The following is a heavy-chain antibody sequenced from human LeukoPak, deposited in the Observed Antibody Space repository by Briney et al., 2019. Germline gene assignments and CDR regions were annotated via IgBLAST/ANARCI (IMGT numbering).Heavy chain of an antibody. CDR3: VRGERLGPDI. CDR2: IYYSGST. CDR1: GGSISSGGYY. J-gene: IGHJ3*02. V-gene: IGHV4-31*03. Sequence: PSQTRSLTCTVSGGSISSGGYYWSWIRQHPGKGLEWIGYIYYSGSTHYNPSLKSRVTISVDTSKNQFSLNLSSVTAADTAVYYCVRGERLGPDIWGQGTMVTVSS. D-gene: IGHD3-16*01.